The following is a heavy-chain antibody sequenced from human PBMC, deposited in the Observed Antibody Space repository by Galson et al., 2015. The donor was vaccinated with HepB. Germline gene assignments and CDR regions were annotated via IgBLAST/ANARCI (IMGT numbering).Heavy chain of an antibody. CDR3: AKDLPPAEQQLVPRFDY. D-gene: IGHD6-13*01. J-gene: IGHJ4*02. Sequence: SLRLSCAASGFTFSSYAMSWVCQAPGKGLEWVSAISGSGGSTYYADSVNGRFTVSRDNSKNTLYLQMNSLRAEDTAVYYCAKDLPPAEQQLVPRFDYWGQGTLVTASS. V-gene: IGHV3-23*01. CDR2: ISGSGGST. CDR1: GFTFSSYA.